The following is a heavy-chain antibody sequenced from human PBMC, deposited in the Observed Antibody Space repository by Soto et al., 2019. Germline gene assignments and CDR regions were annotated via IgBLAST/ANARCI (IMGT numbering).Heavy chain of an antibody. CDR3: AKEILPYGTYTMDV. CDR1: GFTFSHYG. CDR2: ISFDGSDI. Sequence: QVQLVESGGGVVQPGRSLRLSCAASGFTFSHYGIHWVRQAPGWGLEWVAVISFDGSDIHYADSVKGRFSISRDNSKNTLYLQMNNLRTEDTAVYYCAKEILPYGTYTMDVWGLGTTVTVSS. V-gene: IGHV3-30*18. D-gene: IGHD2-15*01. J-gene: IGHJ6*02.